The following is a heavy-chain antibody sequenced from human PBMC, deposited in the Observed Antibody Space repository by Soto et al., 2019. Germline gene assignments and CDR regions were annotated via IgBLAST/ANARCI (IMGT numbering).Heavy chain of an antibody. CDR2: INSDGSTT. J-gene: IGHJ4*02. CDR1: GFTLSNYW. Sequence: VGSLRLSCAASGFTLSNYWMHWVRQAPGKGLVWVSRINSDGSTTNYADSVKGRFTISRDNAKNTLYLEMNSLRAEDTAVYYCANFYSGSYSTYWGQGTLVTVS. V-gene: IGHV3-74*01. CDR3: ANFYSGSYSTY. D-gene: IGHD1-26*01.